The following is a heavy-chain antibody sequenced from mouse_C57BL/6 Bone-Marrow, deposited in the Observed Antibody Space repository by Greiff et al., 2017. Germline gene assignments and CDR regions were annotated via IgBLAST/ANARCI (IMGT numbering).Heavy chain of an antibody. V-gene: IGHV14-4*01. J-gene: IGHJ4*01. CDR1: GFNIKDDY. Sequence: EVQVVESGAELVRPGASVKLSCTASGFNIKDDYMHWVKQRPEQGLEWIGWIDPENGDTEYASKFQGKATITADPSSNTAYLQLSSLTSEDTAVYYCTTTAMDYWGQGTSGTVSS. CDR2: IDPENGDT. CDR3: TTTAMDY.